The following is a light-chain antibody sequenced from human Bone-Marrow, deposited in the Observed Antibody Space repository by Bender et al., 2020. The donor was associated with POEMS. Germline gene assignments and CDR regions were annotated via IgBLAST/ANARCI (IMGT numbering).Light chain of an antibody. CDR2: DVT. V-gene: IGLV2-23*02. CDR3: CSYADTSTWV. CDR1: TSDIGAYNY. J-gene: IGLJ3*02. Sequence: QSALTQPASVSGSPGQSITISCTGTTSDIGAYNYVSWYQQHPGKAPKLIIFDVTRRPSGVSNRFSGSKSGNTASLTISGLQADDEADYYCCSYADTSTWVFGGGTKLTVL.